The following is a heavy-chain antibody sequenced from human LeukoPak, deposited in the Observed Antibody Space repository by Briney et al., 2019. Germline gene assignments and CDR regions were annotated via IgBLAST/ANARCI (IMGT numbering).Heavy chain of an antibody. V-gene: IGHV4-59*01. Sequence: SETLSLTCTVSGGSISSYYWSWIRQPPGKGLEWIGYIYYSGSTNYNPSLKSRVTISVDTSKNQFSLKLSSVTAADTAVYYCARGGVVVAAIYGYWGQGTLVTVSS. J-gene: IGHJ4*02. CDR1: GGSISSYY. D-gene: IGHD2-15*01. CDR3: ARGGVVVAAIYGY. CDR2: IYYSGST.